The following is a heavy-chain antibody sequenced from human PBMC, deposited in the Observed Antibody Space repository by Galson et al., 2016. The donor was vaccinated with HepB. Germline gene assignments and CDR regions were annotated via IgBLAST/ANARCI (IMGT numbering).Heavy chain of an antibody. CDR3: ARVADSDYEVEFDS. V-gene: IGHV1-69*06. CDR1: GGTFSNNA. D-gene: IGHD5-12*01. Sequence: SVKVSCKASGGTFSNNAIRWVRQAPGQGLEWMGGIIPTSGSANYARKFQGRVTITADRSTSTAYMELNGLRFEDTAVYYCARVADSDYEVEFDSWGQGTLVTVSS. CDR2: IIPTSGSA. J-gene: IGHJ4*02.